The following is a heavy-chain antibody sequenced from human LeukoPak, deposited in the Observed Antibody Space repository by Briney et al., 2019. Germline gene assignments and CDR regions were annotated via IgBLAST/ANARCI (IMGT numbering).Heavy chain of an antibody. Sequence: SGGSLRLSCATSGFTFSNYYLNWVRQAPGKGLEWVSCIHGSASYNYYADSVKGRFTVSRDSAKNSLYLEMSSLRVEDTAVYYCAVDIVATTAGLGYWGQGTLVTVSS. J-gene: IGHJ4*02. CDR3: AVDIVATTAGLGY. V-gene: IGHV3-21*06. CDR1: GFTFSNYY. D-gene: IGHD5-12*01. CDR2: IHGSASYN.